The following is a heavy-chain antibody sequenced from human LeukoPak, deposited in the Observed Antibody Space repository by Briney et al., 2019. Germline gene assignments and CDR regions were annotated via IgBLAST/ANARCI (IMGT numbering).Heavy chain of an antibody. CDR1: GFPFSSYA. D-gene: IGHD2-15*01. Sequence: GGPLSLPCSASGFPFSSYAMHGVRQAPGKGLEYFSAISDSGGSTYYADSVKGRFTISRDNSKNTLYLQMSSLRAEDTAVYFCVRGYSFGPYGMDVWGQGTTVTVSS. V-gene: IGHV3-64D*09. CDR2: ISDSGGST. CDR3: VRGYSFGPYGMDV. J-gene: IGHJ6*02.